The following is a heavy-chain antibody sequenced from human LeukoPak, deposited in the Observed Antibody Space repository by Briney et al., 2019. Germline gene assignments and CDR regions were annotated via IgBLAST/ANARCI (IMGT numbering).Heavy chain of an antibody. Sequence: GGSLGLSCAASGFTFSSYSMNWVRQAPGKGLEWVSSISSSSYIYYADSVKGRFTISRGNAKNSLYLQMNSLRAEDTAVYYCAIETYADDAFDIWGQGTMVTVSS. CDR3: AIETYADDAFDI. V-gene: IGHV3-21*01. D-gene: IGHD4-17*01. CDR1: GFTFSSYS. J-gene: IGHJ3*02. CDR2: ISSSSYI.